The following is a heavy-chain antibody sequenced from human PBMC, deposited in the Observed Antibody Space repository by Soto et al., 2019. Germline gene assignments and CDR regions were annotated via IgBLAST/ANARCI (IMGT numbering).Heavy chain of an antibody. CDR2: IVAGSGDT. D-gene: IGHD3-3*01. Sequence: QMQLVQSGPEVKKPGTSVKLSCKASGLTFSSSAVQWVRQSRGQRLEWIGWIVAGSGDTKYAQRFHERVTFSRDMSTDTAYMELSSLRSDDTGVYYCAARSDFRFYYSDLDVWGQGTPVTVSS. V-gene: IGHV1-58*01. CDR3: AARSDFRFYYSDLDV. CDR1: GLTFSSSA. J-gene: IGHJ6*02.